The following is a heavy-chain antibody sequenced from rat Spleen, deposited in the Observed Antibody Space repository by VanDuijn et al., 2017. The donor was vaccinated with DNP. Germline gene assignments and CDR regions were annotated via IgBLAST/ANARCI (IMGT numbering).Heavy chain of an antibody. Sequence: EVQLVESGGGLVQPGRSMKLSCAASGFTFSDYYMAWVRQAPAKGLEWVATISYNGGTPYYRDSVKGRFTISRDNAKSTLSLQMDSLRSDDTATYYCTSNPHIRTAAPFDYWGQGVMVTVSS. CDR1: GFTFSDYY. J-gene: IGHJ2*01. CDR2: ISYNGGTP. V-gene: IGHV5-20*01. D-gene: IGHD3-8*01. CDR3: TSNPHIRTAAPFDY.